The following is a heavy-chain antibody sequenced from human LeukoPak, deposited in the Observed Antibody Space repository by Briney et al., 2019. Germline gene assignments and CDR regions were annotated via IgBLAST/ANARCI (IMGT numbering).Heavy chain of an antibody. V-gene: IGHV4-59*12. CDR1: GGSISSYY. D-gene: IGHD6-13*01. CDR3: ARDQHIAAAGIYYYYMDV. CDR2: IYYSGST. J-gene: IGHJ6*03. Sequence: SETLSLTCTVSGGSISSYYWSWIRQPPGKELEWIGYIYYSGSTNYNPSLKSRVIISVDTSKNQFSLKLSSVTAADTAVYYCARDQHIAAAGIYYYYMDVWGKGTTVTVSS.